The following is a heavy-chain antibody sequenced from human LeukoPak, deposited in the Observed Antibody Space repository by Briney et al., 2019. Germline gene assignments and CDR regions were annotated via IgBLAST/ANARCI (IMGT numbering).Heavy chain of an antibody. D-gene: IGHD3-16*02. Sequence: GGSLRLSCAASGFTFSSYEMNWVRQAPGKGLEWVANIKEDGSEKYYVDSAKGRFTISRDNAKNSLSLQMNSLRDEDTAVYHCARVGRLGELSLYRAFDIWGQGTMVTVSS. CDR2: IKEDGSEK. J-gene: IGHJ3*02. V-gene: IGHV3-7*01. CDR1: GFTFSSYE. CDR3: ARVGRLGELSLYRAFDI.